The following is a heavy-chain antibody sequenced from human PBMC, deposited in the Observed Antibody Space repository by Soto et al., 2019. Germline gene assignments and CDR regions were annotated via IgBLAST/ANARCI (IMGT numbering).Heavy chain of an antibody. CDR3: AKDAKPVYYAYVLRVFEY. J-gene: IGHJ4*02. Sequence: GGSLRLSCAASGFTFDDYTMHWVRQAPGKGLEWVSLISWDGGSTHYADSVKGRFTISRDNSKNSLYLQMNSLRTEDTALYYCAKDAKPVYYAYVLRVFEYWGQGTLVTVSS. V-gene: IGHV3-43*01. CDR1: GFTFDDYT. D-gene: IGHD3-16*01. CDR2: ISWDGGST.